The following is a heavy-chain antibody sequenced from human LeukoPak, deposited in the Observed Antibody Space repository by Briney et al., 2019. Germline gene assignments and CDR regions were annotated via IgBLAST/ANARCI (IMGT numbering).Heavy chain of an antibody. CDR2: IYTSGST. V-gene: IGHV4-61*02. Sequence: SETLSLTCTVPGGSISSGSYYWSWIRQPAGKGLEWIGRIYTSGSTNYNPSLKSRVTISVDTSKNQFSLKLSSVTAADTAVYYCARGPYYYGSESYYVVDYWGQGTLVTVSS. CDR1: GGSISSGSYY. J-gene: IGHJ4*02. CDR3: ARGPYYYGSESYYVVDY. D-gene: IGHD3-10*01.